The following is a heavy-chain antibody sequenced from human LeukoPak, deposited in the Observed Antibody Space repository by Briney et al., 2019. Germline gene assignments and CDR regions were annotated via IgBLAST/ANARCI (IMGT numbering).Heavy chain of an antibody. D-gene: IGHD3-22*01. CDR2: FDPEDGET. CDR1: GYTPTELS. CDR3: ATGASSGYMPTFDY. Sequence: GASVKVSCKVSGYTPTELSMHCVRQAPGKGLEWMGGFDPEDGETIYAQKFQGRVTMTEDTSTDTAYMELSSLRSEDTAVYYCATGASSGYMPTFDYWGQGTLVTVSS. V-gene: IGHV1-24*01. J-gene: IGHJ4*02.